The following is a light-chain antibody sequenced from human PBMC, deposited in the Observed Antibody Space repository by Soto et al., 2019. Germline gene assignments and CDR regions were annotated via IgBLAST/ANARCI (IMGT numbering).Light chain of an antibody. CDR1: QSVSSSY. CDR3: QQRSNWPPGIT. J-gene: IGKJ5*01. CDR2: DAS. V-gene: IGKV3D-20*02. Sequence: EIVFTQSPCTLSLSPGERGTLSCSASQSVSSSYLAWYQQKPGKAPRLLIYDASNRATGIPARFSGSGSGKDFTLNISSLEPEDFAVYYCQQRSNWPPGITFGQGTRLEIK.